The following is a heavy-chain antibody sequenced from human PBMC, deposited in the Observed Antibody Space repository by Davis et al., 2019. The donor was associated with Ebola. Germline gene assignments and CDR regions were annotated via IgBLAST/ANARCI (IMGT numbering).Heavy chain of an antibody. D-gene: IGHD2-21*02. J-gene: IGHJ6*02. CDR2: IYYSGST. V-gene: IGHV4-59*12. CDR3: ARELYCGGDCLYYYYGMDV. Sequence: SETLSLTCTVSGGSISSYYWSWIRQPPGKGLEWIGYIYYSGSTNYNPSLKSRVTISVDTSKNQFSLKLSSVTAADTAVYYCARELYCGGDCLYYYYGMDVWGQGTTVTVSS. CDR1: GGSISSYY.